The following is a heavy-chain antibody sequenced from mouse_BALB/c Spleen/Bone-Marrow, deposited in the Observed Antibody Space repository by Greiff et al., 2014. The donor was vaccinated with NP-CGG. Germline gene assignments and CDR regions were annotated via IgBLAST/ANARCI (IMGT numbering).Heavy chain of an antibody. J-gene: IGHJ1*01. CDR1: GFTFSDYA. D-gene: IGHD4-1*01. CDR3: ARVWDYWYFDV. CDR2: IRNLAFSI. V-gene: IGHV5-15*02. Sequence: EVQLVESGGGLVQPGGSRKLSCAASGFTFSDYAMAWVRQAPGGGPEWVAFIRNLAFSIYYADTVTGRFTISRENAKNTLYLELTSLRSEDTAMFYCARVWDYWYFDVWGAGTTVTVSS.